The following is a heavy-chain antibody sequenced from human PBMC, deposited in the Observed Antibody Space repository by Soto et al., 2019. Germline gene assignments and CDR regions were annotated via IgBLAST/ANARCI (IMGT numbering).Heavy chain of an antibody. J-gene: IGHJ4*02. CDR1: GFTFSSYS. Sequence: EVQLLESGGGLVQPGGSLTLSCAASGFTFSSYSMSWVRQAPGKGLEWVSVITGSGADTYYADSVKGRFTISRDNSKNTLYLQMNSLRAEDTAVYYCAKKNGGQRPCDSWGQGTLVTVSS. D-gene: IGHD1-1*01. V-gene: IGHV3-23*01. CDR2: ITGSGADT. CDR3: AKKNGGQRPCDS.